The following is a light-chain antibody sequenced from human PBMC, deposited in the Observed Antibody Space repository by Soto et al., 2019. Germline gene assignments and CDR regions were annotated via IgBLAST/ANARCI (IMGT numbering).Light chain of an antibody. J-gene: IGKJ1*01. V-gene: IGKV1-39*01. CDR1: QSITSY. CDR2: AAS. Sequence: DIHLTQSPSSLSASVGDRVTITCWASQSITSYLHWYQQKPGKAPKLLIYAASNLQSGVPSRFSGSGSGTDFTLTITSLQPEDFATYYCQQSYNIPQTFGQGTKVEMK. CDR3: QQSYNIPQT.